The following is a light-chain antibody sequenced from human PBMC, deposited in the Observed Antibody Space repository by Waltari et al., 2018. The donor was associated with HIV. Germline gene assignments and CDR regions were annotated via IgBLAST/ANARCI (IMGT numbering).Light chain of an antibody. Sequence: QSALTQPHHVSGSPGQSLPSPSTATGSYFDTFTSWYQHHPGKAPKVIIYDVSNRPSGVPDRFSGSKSGNTAFLTISGLQAEDEADYHCCSHAGNLIFAFGTGTKVTVL. V-gene: IGLV2-11*01. CDR2: DVS. CDR3: CSHAGNLIFA. J-gene: IGLJ1*01. CDR1: GSYFDTFTS.